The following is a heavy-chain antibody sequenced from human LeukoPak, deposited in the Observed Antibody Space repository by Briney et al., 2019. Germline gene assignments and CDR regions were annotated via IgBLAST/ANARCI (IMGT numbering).Heavy chain of an antibody. J-gene: IGHJ6*02. CDR1: GFTFSSYS. V-gene: IGHV3-21*01. CDR2: ISSTSNYI. CDR3: ARGSWIQPPGMDV. Sequence: GESLRLSCAASGFTFSSYSMNWVRQAPGKGLEWVSSISSTSNYIYYADSVKGRFTISRDNAKTSLYLQMNSLRAEDTAVYYCARGSWIQPPGMDVWGQGTTVTVSS. D-gene: IGHD5-18*01.